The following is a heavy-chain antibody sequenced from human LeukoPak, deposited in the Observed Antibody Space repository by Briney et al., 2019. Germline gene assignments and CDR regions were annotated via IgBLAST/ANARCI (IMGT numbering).Heavy chain of an antibody. CDR2: IYYSGST. J-gene: IGHJ4*02. V-gene: IGHV4-59*01. D-gene: IGHD5-12*01. Sequence: SESLSVTCIVPGGSISSYYWSWIRQRPGEGLEWIGYIYYSGSTNYNPSLKCRVTLSVNTSKNQFSLKLNSVTAADTAVYFCARVNGGYDSYPAYFDYWGQGTLVTVSS. CDR1: GGSISSYY. CDR3: ARVNGGYDSYPAYFDY.